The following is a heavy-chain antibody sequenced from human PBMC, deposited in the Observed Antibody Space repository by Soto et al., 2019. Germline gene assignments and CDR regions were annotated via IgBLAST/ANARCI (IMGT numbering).Heavy chain of an antibody. V-gene: IGHV3-23*01. CDR2: ISGSGGST. CDR1: GFTFSSYA. J-gene: IGHJ4*02. Sequence: PGGSLRLSCAASGFTFSSYAMSWVRQAPGKGLEWVSAISGSGGSTYYADSVKGRFTIPRDNSKNTLYLQMNSLRAEDTAVYYCAKDPGYCSGGSCYYFDYWGQGTLVTVSS. CDR3: AKDPGYCSGGSCYYFDY. D-gene: IGHD2-15*01.